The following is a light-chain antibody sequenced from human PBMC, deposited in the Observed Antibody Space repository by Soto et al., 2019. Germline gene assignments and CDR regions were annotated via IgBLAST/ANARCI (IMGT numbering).Light chain of an antibody. V-gene: IGLV2-23*02. J-gene: IGLJ2*01. Sequence: QSVLTQPASVSGSPGQSITISCTGTSSDVGSDNLVSWYQQHPGKAPKLMIYEVSKRPSGVSNRFSGSKSGNTASLTISGLQAEDEADYYCCSYAGSSNLVFGGGTQLTVL. CDR2: EVS. CDR1: SSDVGSDNL. CDR3: CSYAGSSNLV.